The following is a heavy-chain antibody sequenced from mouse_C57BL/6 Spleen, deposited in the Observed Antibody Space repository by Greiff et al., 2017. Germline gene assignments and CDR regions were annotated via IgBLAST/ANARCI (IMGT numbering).Heavy chain of an antibody. CDR2: IYPRSGNT. V-gene: IGHV1-81*01. CDR3: ARRDDSNWYFDV. Sequence: VQLQESGAELARPGASVKLSCKASGYTFTSYGISWVKQRTGQGLAWIGEIYPRSGNTYYNGKFKGKATLTADKSSSTAYMELRSLTSEDSAVYVGARRDDSNWYFDVWGTGTTVTVSS. CDR1: GYTFTSYG. D-gene: IGHD2-4*01. J-gene: IGHJ1*03.